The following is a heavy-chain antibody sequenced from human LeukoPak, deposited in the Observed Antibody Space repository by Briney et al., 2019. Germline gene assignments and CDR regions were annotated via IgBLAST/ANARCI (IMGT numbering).Heavy chain of an antibody. CDR1: GCSVSSGSYY. CDR3: ARGTSSLHDAFDI. D-gene: IGHD2-2*01. V-gene: IGHV4-61*01. J-gene: IGHJ3*02. CDR2: IYYSGST. Sequence: SETLSLTCTVSGCSVSSGSYYWSWIRQPPGKGLEWIGYIYYSGSTNYNPSLKSRVTISVDTSKNQFSLKLSSVTAADTAVYYCARGTSSLHDAFDIWGQGTMVTVSS.